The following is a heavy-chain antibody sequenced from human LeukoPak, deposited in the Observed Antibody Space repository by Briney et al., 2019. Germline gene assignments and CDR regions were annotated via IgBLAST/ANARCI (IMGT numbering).Heavy chain of an antibody. CDR3: ARGASRYDFWRCERNYGMDV. CDR2: MNPNSGNT. V-gene: IGHV1-8*01. CDR1: GYTFTSYN. Sequence: ASVKVSCKASGYTFTSYNINWVRQATGQGLEWMGWMNPNSGNTGYAQKFQGRVTMTRNTSISTAYMELSSLRSEDTAVYYCARGASRYDFWRCERNYGMDVWGQGTTVTVSS. D-gene: IGHD3-3*01. J-gene: IGHJ6*02.